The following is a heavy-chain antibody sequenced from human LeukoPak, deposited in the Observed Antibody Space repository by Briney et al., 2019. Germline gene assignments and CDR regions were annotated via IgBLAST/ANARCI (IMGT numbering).Heavy chain of an antibody. CDR1: GFTFSSYA. Sequence: GGSLRLSCAASGFTFSSYAMHWVRQAPGKGLEWVAVISYDGSNKYYADSVKGRFTISRDNSKNTLYLQMNSLRAEDTAVYYCARAPFYFDSSNYPYFDYWGQGTLVTVSS. CDR3: ARAPFYFDSSNYPYFDY. V-gene: IGHV3-30-3*01. CDR2: ISYDGSNK. D-gene: IGHD3-22*01. J-gene: IGHJ4*02.